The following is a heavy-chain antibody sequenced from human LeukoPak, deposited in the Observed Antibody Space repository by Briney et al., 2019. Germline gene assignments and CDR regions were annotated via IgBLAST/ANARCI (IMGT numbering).Heavy chain of an antibody. CDR1: GYTFTNYY. CDR3: ADFAAAGSREV. CDR2: VNPSGINT. D-gene: IGHD6-13*01. J-gene: IGHJ6*02. V-gene: IGHV1-46*01. Sequence: ASVKVSCKASGYTFTNYYIHWVRQAPGQGLEWIGLVNPSGINTNYAQKFQGRVTMTRDTSTRTVYMELSSLRSEDTAVYYCADFAAAGSREVWGQGTTVTVSS.